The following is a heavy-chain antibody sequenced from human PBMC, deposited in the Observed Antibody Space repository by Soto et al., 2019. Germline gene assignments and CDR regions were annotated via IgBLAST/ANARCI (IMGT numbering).Heavy chain of an antibody. CDR1: GFTFSSYG. V-gene: IGHV3-33*01. CDR3: ARDGGCRDGYTVGCNWFDP. J-gene: IGHJ5*02. Sequence: GGSLRLCCAASGFTFSSYGMHWVRQAPGKGLEWVAVIWYDGSNKYYADSVKGRFTISRDNSKNTLYLQMNSLRVEDTAVYYCARDGGCRDGYTVGCNWFDPWGQGTLVTVSS. CDR2: IWYDGSNK. D-gene: IGHD5-12*01.